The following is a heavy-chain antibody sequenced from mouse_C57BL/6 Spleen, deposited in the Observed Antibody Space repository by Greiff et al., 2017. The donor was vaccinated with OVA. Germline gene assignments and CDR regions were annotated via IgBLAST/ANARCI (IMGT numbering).Heavy chain of an antibody. V-gene: IGHV1-18*01. CDR1: GYTFTDYN. Sequence: VQLQQSGPELVKPGASVKIPCKASGYTFTDYNMDWVKQSHGKSLEWIGDINPNNGGTIYNQKFKGKATLTVEKSSSTAYMELRSLTSEDTAVYYCARRGWFAYWGQGTLVTVSA. J-gene: IGHJ3*01. CDR3: ARRGWFAY. CDR2: INPNNGGT.